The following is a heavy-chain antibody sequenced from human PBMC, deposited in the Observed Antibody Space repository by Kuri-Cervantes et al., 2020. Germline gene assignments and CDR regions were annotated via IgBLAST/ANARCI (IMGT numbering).Heavy chain of an antibody. J-gene: IGHJ6*02. Sequence: GGSLRLCCAASGFTFSSYAMHWVRQAPGMGLEWVAVISYDGSNKYYADSVKGRFTISRDNSKNTLYLQMNSLRAEDTAVYYCARPVSCLGPTRLRFLEWLGCGMDVWGQGTTVTVSS. D-gene: IGHD3-3*01. CDR3: ARPVSCLGPTRLRFLEWLGCGMDV. CDR2: ISYDGSNK. CDR1: GFTFSSYA. V-gene: IGHV3-30-3*01.